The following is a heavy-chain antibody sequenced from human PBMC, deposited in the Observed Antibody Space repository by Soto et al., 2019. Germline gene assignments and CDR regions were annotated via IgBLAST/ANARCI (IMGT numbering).Heavy chain of an antibody. CDR3: ARERNRYDSSGYYYDYYYGMDV. CDR2: IYYSGST. D-gene: IGHD3-22*01. Sequence: SETLSLTCTVSGGSISSGDYYWGWIRQPPGKGLEWIGYIYYSGSTYYNPSLKSRVTISVDTSKNQFSLKLSSVTAADTAVYYCARERNRYDSSGYYYDYYYGMDVWGQGTTVTVS. V-gene: IGHV4-30-4*01. CDR1: GGSISSGDYY. J-gene: IGHJ6*02.